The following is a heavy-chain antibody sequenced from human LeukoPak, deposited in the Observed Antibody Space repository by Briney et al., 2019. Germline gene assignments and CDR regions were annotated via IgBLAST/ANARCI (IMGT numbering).Heavy chain of an antibody. CDR3: AKFRDFWGGYPPWYYYYGMDV. Sequence: GGSLRLSCAASGFTFSDYYMSWIRQAPGKGLEWVSAISGSGGSTYYADSVKGRFTISRDNSKNTLFLQMNSLRAEDTAVYYCAKFRDFWGGYPPWYYYYGMDVWGQGTTVTVSS. CDR1: GFTFSDYY. D-gene: IGHD3-3*01. J-gene: IGHJ6*02. CDR2: ISGSGGST. V-gene: IGHV3-23*01.